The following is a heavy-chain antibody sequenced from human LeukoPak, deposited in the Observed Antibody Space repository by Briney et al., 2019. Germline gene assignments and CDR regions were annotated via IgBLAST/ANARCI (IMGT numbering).Heavy chain of an antibody. Sequence: GGSLRLSCAASGFPFSSAWMSWVRQAPGKGLEWVAVIWYGGSNKYYADSVKGRFTISRDNSKNTLYLQMNSLRAEDTAVYYCAKDGRNTAMAKNYYYYMDVWGKGTTVTVSS. D-gene: IGHD5-18*01. V-gene: IGHV3-30*02. CDR3: AKDGRNTAMAKNYYYYMDV. CDR2: IWYGGSNK. CDR1: GFPFSSAW. J-gene: IGHJ6*03.